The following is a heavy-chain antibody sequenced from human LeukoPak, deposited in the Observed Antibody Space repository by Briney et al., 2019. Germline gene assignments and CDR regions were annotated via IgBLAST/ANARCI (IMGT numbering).Heavy chain of an antibody. CDR1: GDSISSYY. D-gene: IGHD6-19*01. Sequence: SETLSFTCTVSGDSISSYYWSWIRQPPGKGLEWIRYIYYSGSTNYTPSLKSRVTISVDTSKNQFSLKLSSVTAADTAVYYCARHREQWPPLGYWGQGTLVTVSS. J-gene: IGHJ4*02. CDR3: ARHREQWPPLGY. CDR2: IYYSGST. V-gene: IGHV4-59*01.